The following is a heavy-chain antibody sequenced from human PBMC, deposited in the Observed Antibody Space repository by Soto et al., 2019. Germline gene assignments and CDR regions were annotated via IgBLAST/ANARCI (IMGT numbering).Heavy chain of an antibody. CDR3: VKYTVTEDLGES. CDR2: VSRAGTYT. V-gene: IGHV3-23*01. Sequence: EVQLLESGGDVVRPGGSLRLSCAASGFTFSSYAMGWVRQAPGKGLEWVAGVSRAGTYTFYADSVRGRFSISRNNSRDTVDLYMNALRCDDTAVYFCVKYTVTEDLGESWGQGTLVSVSS. CDR1: GFTFSSYA. J-gene: IGHJ5*02. D-gene: IGHD3-16*01.